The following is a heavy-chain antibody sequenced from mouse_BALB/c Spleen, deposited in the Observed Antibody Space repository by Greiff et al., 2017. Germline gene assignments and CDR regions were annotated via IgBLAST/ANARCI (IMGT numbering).Heavy chain of an antibody. J-gene: IGHJ4*01. CDR2: IDPANGNT. CDR1: GFNIKDTY. D-gene: IGHD1-1*01. Sequence: VQLQQSGAELVKPGASVKLSCTASGFNIKDTYMHWVKQRPEQGLEWIGRIDPANGNTKYDPKFQGKATITADTSSNTAYLQLSSLTSEDTAVYYCANEYYGSSYCAMDYWGQGTSVTVSS. V-gene: IGHV14-3*02. CDR3: ANEYYGSSYCAMDY.